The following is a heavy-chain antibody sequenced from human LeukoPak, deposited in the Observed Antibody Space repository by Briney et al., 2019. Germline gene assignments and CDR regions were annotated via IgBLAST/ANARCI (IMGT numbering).Heavy chain of an antibody. CDR2: VHHSGST. V-gene: IGHV4-39*07. J-gene: IGHJ3*02. CDR1: GGSISSSTYF. CDR3: ARGPYSYDSSGAFDI. Sequence: PSETLSLTCSVSGGSISSSTYFWGWIRQPPGKGLEGVAIVHHSGSTSYHPSLKSRLPLSVDTSKSQFSLTMSSVTAADTAVDFCARGPYSYDSSGAFDIWGQGTMVTVSS. D-gene: IGHD3-22*01.